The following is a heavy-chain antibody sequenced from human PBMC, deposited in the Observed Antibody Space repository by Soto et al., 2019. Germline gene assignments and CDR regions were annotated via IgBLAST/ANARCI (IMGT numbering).Heavy chain of an antibody. D-gene: IGHD3-16*01. CDR1: GGSVSSGSYY. Sequence: QVQLQESGPGLVKPSETLSLTCTVSGGSVSSGSYYWRWIRQPPGKGLEWIGYIYYSGSTNYNPSLKSRVTIAGDTSKNPVSLKLSSVTAADTAVYYCARDLGGDAFDIWGQGTMVSVSS. CDR3: ARDLGGDAFDI. CDR2: IYYSGST. V-gene: IGHV4-61*01. J-gene: IGHJ3*02.